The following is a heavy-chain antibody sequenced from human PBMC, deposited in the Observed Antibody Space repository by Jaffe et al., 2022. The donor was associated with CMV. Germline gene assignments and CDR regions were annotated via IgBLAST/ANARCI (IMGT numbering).Heavy chain of an antibody. CDR2: IYPGDSET. CDR1: GYRFTTYW. V-gene: IGHV5-51*01. J-gene: IGHJ5*01. CDR3: ARVMVTAANWFDS. Sequence: EVQLVQSGAEVKKPGESLKISCKGSGYRFTTYWIGWVRQMPGKGLEWMGMIYPGDSETRYSPSFQGQVTISADKSIATAYLQWDSLRPSDIAVYYCARVMVTAANWFDSWGQGTLVTVSS. D-gene: IGHD2-21*02.